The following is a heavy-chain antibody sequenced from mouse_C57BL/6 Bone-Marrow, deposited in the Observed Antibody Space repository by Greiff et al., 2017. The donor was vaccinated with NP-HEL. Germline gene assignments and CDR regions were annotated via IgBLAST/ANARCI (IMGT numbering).Heavy chain of an antibody. CDR1: GYKFTGYW. CDR2: ILPGSGST. D-gene: IGHD2-5*01. V-gene: IGHV1-9*01. Sequence: QVQLQQSGAELMKPGASVKLSCKATGYKFTGYWIEWVKQRPGHGLEWIGEILPGSGSTNYNEQFKGKATFTADTSSNTAYMQLSILTTEDSAIYYVARSRDSNYFYWYFDVWGTGTTVTVSS. J-gene: IGHJ1*03. CDR3: ARSRDSNYFYWYFDV.